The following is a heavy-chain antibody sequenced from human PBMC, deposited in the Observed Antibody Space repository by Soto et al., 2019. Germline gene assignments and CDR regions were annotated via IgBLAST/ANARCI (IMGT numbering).Heavy chain of an antibody. CDR2: ISAYNGNT. D-gene: IGHD3-3*01. Sequence: ASVKVSFKASGYTFTSYGISWVRQAPGQGLEWMGWISAYNGNTNYAQKLQGRVTMTTDTSTSTAYMELRSLRSDDTAVYYCARDRFSMRFGVVTTMDVWGKGTTVTVSS. J-gene: IGHJ6*03. V-gene: IGHV1-18*01. CDR3: ARDRFSMRFGVVTTMDV. CDR1: GYTFTSYG.